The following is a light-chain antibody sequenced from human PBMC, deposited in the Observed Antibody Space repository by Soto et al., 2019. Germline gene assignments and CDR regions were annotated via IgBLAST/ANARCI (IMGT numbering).Light chain of an antibody. V-gene: IGLV2-23*01. CDR3: CSYAGSSTLV. CDR1: SSDVGSYKF. Sequence: QSALTQPASVSGSPGQSITISCTGTSSDVGSYKFVSWYQQHPVKAPKLMIYEGSKRPSGVSNRFSGSKSGNTASLTISGLQAEDEADYYCCSYAGSSTLVFGGETKVTVL. J-gene: IGLJ2*01. CDR2: EGS.